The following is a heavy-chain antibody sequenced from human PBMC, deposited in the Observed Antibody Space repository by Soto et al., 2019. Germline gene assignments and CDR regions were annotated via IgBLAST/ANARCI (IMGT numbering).Heavy chain of an antibody. CDR2: ISPLFSTT. CDR1: GDLFNNYA. CDR3: AASASVAAAGYFKF. D-gene: IGHD6-13*01. V-gene: IGHV1-69*01. Sequence: QVQLVQSGAEVKEPGSSVKVSCKATGDLFNNYAFNWVRQAPGQGLEWRGRISPLFSTTNYAQQFQGRVTSGADELTTIVYLEVSNLESEDTAMYSCAASASVAAAGYFKFWGQGTLVTVSP. J-gene: IGHJ4*02.